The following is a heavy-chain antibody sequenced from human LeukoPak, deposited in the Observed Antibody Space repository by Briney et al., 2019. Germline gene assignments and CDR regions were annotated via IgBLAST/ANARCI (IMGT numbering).Heavy chain of an antibody. V-gene: IGHV3-74*01. CDR1: GFTFSTSW. Sequence: GGSLRLSCAASGFTFSTSWMHWVRQAPGKGLVWVSRVESNGRNTIYADSVKGRFTISRDNRKNTLYLQMNSLRAEDTAVYYCARDGSAYNFDYWGQGPLVTVSS. J-gene: IGHJ4*02. CDR3: ARDGSAYNFDY. D-gene: IGHD5-24*01. CDR2: VESNGRNT.